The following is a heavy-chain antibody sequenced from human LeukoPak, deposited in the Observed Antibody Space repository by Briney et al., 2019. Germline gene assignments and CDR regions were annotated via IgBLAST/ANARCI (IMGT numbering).Heavy chain of an antibody. J-gene: IGHJ5*02. Sequence: SETLSLTCAVYGGSFSGYYWSWIRQPPGKGLEWIGEINHSGSTNYNPSLKSRVTISVDTSKNQFSPKLSSVTAADTAVYYCARRFSSGWSPNNWFDPWGQGTLVTVSS. D-gene: IGHD6-19*01. CDR1: GGSFSGYY. V-gene: IGHV4-34*01. CDR3: ARRFSSGWSPNNWFDP. CDR2: INHSGST.